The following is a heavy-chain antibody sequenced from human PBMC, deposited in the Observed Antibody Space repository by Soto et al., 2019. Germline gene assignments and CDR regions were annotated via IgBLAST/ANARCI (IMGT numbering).Heavy chain of an antibody. D-gene: IGHD5-18*01. CDR3: ITTPCGYSYDLYFDY. J-gene: IGHJ4*02. CDR2: IKSKTYDGTT. CDR1: GFSFGDAW. Sequence: GGSLRLSCAASGFSFGDAWMNWVRHAPGKGLEWVGRIKSKTYDGTTEFAAAVRGRFSISRDDSRNMVYLQMNGLTTEDTAVYYCITTPCGYSYDLYFDYWGQGTLVTVSS. V-gene: IGHV3-15*07.